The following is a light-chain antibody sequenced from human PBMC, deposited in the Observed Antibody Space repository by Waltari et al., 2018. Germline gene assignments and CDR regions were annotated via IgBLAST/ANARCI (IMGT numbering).Light chain of an antibody. V-gene: IGKV3-15*01. J-gene: IGKJ5*01. CDR1: QNVNIN. CDR3: QQYNYWPIS. Sequence: EIVMMQSPDTLSVSPGDRATLSCRASQNVNINVAWYQQKPGQAPRLLIHDASSEATGVPARFRAGGSGTDFTLTISSLQSEDSAVYYCQQYNYWPISFGQGTRLEIK. CDR2: DAS.